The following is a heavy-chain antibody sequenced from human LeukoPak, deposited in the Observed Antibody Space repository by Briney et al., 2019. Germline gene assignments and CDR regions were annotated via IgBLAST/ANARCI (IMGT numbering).Heavy chain of an antibody. CDR3: AREGNRLSFEY. Sequence: PSETLSLTCAVSGGTITSHSGSWIRQPAGKGLEWIGGICSSGSNNYNPSLKSRVTISVDKSKNQFSLKLSSVTAADTAVYYCAREGNRLSFEYWGQGTLVTVAS. CDR2: ICSSGSN. V-gene: IGHV4-4*07. J-gene: IGHJ4*02. CDR1: GGTITSHS.